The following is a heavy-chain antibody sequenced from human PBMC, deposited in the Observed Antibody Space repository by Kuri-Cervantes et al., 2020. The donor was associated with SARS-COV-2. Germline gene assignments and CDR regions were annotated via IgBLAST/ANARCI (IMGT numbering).Heavy chain of an antibody. CDR2: IYSGGST. CDR1: GFTVSSNY. J-gene: IGHJ4*02. CDR3: ARVRMPAYYFDY. Sequence: GSLKLSFAASGFTVSSNYMSWVRQAPGKGLEWVSVIYSGGSTYYADSVKGRFTISRDNSKNTLYLQMNSLRAEDTAVYYCARVRMPAYYFDYWGQGTLVTVSS. V-gene: IGHV3-53*05. D-gene: IGHD2-2*01.